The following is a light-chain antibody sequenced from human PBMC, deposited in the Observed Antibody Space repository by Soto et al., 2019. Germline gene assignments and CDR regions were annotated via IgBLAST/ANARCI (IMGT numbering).Light chain of an antibody. CDR3: QQYHTSPIT. CDR2: GAS. J-gene: IGKJ5*01. Sequence: ENVLTQSPGTLSLSPGGRATLSCRASQSFSSSYLAWYQQKPGQAPRLLIYGASIRATGIPDRFSGSGSGTDFTLTISRLEPEDFAVYYCQQYHTSPITFGQGTRLEIK. V-gene: IGKV3-20*01. CDR1: QSFSSSY.